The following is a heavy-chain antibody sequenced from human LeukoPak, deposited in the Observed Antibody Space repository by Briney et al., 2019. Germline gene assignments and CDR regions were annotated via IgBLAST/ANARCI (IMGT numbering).Heavy chain of an antibody. CDR2: ISSSSSYR. CDR3: AMSSSGYYYYLNY. Sequence: GGPVRLFCAASGFTFSSYSMNCLRRSPGKGVECSSSISSSSSYRYYADREKGRFTISRDNAKNSLYLQMNSLRAEDTAVYYCAMSSSGYYYYLNYWGQGTLVNVSS. D-gene: IGHD3-22*01. CDR1: GFTFSSYS. J-gene: IGHJ4*02. V-gene: IGHV3-21*01.